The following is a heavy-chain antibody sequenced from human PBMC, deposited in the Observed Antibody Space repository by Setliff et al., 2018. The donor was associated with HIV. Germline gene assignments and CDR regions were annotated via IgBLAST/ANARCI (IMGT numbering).Heavy chain of an antibody. CDR1: GYTFTTYA. J-gene: IGHJ6*03. CDR2: INAGNGNT. CDR3: ARDNGYYYMDV. Sequence: ASVKVSCKASGYTFTTYAMHWVRQAPGQRLEWMGWINAGNGNTKYSQKFQGRVTITRDTSASTAYMDLSGLRSEDTAVYYCARDNGYYYMDVWGKGTTVTVS. V-gene: IGHV1-3*01.